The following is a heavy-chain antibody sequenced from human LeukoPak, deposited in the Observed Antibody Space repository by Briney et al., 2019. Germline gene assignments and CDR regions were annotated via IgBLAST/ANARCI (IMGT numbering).Heavy chain of an antibody. D-gene: IGHD3-22*01. CDR3: ARGLPYYYDSSGYGLGY. CDR2: INHSGST. J-gene: IGHJ4*02. Sequence: SETLSLTCAVYGGSFSGYYWSWIRQPPGKELEWIGEINHSGSTNYNPSLKSRVTISVDTSKNQFSLKLSSVTAADTAVYYCARGLPYYYDSSGYGLGYWGQGTLATVSS. CDR1: GGSFSGYY. V-gene: IGHV4-34*01.